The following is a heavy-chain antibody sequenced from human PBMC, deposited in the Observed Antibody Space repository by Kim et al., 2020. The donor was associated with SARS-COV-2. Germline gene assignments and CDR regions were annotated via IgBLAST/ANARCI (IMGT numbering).Heavy chain of an antibody. CDR1: GFTFSSYA. D-gene: IGHD2-15*01. V-gene: IGHV3-23*01. CDR3: ARVVLLTWWFDP. CDR2: ISSSGGST. J-gene: IGHJ5*02. Sequence: GGSLRLSCAASGFTFSSYALTWVRQAPGKGLEWVSSISSSGGSTYYADSVKGRFTISRDNSKNTLYLQMDSLRAEDTAIYFCARVVLLTWWFDPWGQGAL.